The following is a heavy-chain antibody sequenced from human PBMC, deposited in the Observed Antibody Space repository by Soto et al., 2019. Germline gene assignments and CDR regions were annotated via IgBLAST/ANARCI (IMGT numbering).Heavy chain of an antibody. J-gene: IGHJ4*02. CDR2: IIPIFGTP. D-gene: IGHD3-10*01. V-gene: IGHV1-69*01. Sequence: QVQLVQSGAEVKKPGSSVKVSCTASGGIFSTYAISWLRQAPGQGLEWMGGIIPIFGTPKYAQRFQGRVTITADESTSTAYMELSRLRSEDTAVYYCARDRDDYGSGSYYNRIDFWGQGTLVTVS. CDR3: ARDRDDYGSGSYYNRIDF. CDR1: GGIFSTYA.